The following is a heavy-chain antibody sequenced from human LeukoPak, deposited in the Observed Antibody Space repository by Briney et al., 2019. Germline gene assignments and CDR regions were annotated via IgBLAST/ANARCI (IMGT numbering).Heavy chain of an antibody. CDR2: ISGSGGSA. V-gene: IGHV3-23*01. J-gene: IGHJ2*01. D-gene: IGHD2/OR15-2a*01. CDR1: GFTFSSYA. Sequence: PGGSLRLSCAASGFTFSSYAMSWVRQAPGKGLEWVSAISGSGGSAYYADSVKGRFTISRDNSKNTLYLQMNSLRAEDTAVYYCAKPHLFLGYFDLWGRGTLVTVSS. CDR3: AKPHLFLGYFDL.